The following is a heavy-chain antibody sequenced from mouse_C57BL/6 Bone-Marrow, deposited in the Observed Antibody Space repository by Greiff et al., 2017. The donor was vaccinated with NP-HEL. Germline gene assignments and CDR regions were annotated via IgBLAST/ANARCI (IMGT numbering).Heavy chain of an antibody. CDR3: ASLITTVVGGYYFDY. CDR2: IYPGDGDT. J-gene: IGHJ2*01. CDR1: GYAFSSYW. Sequence: QVQLKQSGAELVKPGASVKISCKASGYAFSSYWMNWVKQRPGNGLEWIGQIYPGDGDTNYNGKFKGKATLTADKSSSTAYMQLSSLTSEDSAVYFCASLITTVVGGYYFDYWVQGTTLTVSS. V-gene: IGHV1-80*01. D-gene: IGHD1-1*01.